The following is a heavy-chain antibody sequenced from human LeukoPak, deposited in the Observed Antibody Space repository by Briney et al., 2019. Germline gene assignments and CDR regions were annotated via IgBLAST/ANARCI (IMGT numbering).Heavy chain of an antibody. V-gene: IGHV4-39*07. CDR1: GGSISSYY. CDR2: IYYSGST. J-gene: IGHJ6*04. CDR3: ARVFRFLADV. D-gene: IGHD3-3*01. Sequence: ASETLSLTCTVSGGSISSYYWSWIRQPPGKGLEWIGSIYYSGSTYYNPSLKSRVTISVDTSKNQFSLKLSFVTAADTAVYYCARVFRFLADVWGKGTTVTVSS.